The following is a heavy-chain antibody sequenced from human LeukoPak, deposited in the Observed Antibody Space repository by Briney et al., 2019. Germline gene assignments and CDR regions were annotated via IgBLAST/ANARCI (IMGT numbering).Heavy chain of an antibody. V-gene: IGHV3-20*04. CDR2: INWNGGST. Sequence: GGSLRLSCAASGFTFSSYAMSWVRQAPGKGLEWVSGINWNGGSTGYADSVKGRFTISRDNAKKSLYLQMNSLRAEDTAVYYCARSSYSSGERYYYYMDVWGKGTTVTVSS. CDR3: ARSSYSSGERYYYYMDV. D-gene: IGHD6-25*01. CDR1: GFTFSSYA. J-gene: IGHJ6*03.